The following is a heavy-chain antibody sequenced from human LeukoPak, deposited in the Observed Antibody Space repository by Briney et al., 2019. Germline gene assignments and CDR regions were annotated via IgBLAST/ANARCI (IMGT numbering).Heavy chain of an antibody. CDR2: ISGTAGAT. CDR3: AKQWVDC. Sequence: GGSLRLSCAASGFRFDSYAMNWVRQTPGKGLEWVSGISGTAGATYYADSVKGRFSISRANSKSTVYLQLNSLRAEDTAVYYCAKQWVDCWGQGTLVTVSS. J-gene: IGHJ4*02. V-gene: IGHV3-23*01. D-gene: IGHD1-26*01. CDR1: GFRFDSYA.